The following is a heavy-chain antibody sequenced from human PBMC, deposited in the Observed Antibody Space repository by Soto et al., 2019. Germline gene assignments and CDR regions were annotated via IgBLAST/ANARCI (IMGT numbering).Heavy chain of an antibody. CDR2: IGTSGTPT. Sequence: AGSLRLSCIASGFTFRNYAMAWVRQAPGEDLEWVSAIGTSGTPTLYADSVKSRLSISRDDSRNTVSLQMNSLGVEDTATYYCTRRLWSSRRDALDIWGPGTTLTVSS. CDR3: TRRLWSSRRDALDI. CDR1: GFTFRNYA. V-gene: IGHV3-23*01. J-gene: IGHJ6*02. D-gene: IGHD2-21*01.